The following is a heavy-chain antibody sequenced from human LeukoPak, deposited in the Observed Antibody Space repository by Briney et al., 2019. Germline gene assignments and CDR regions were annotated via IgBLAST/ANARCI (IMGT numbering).Heavy chain of an antibody. CDR3: ARVYIYYDSSGYFPADY. CDR2: IYSGGST. V-gene: IGHV3-53*01. CDR1: GLIVSSNY. D-gene: IGHD3-22*01. Sequence: GGSLRLSCAASGLIVSSNYMNWVRQAPGKGLEWVSIIYSGGSTHYADSVKGRFTISRDNAKNTLYLQMNSLRAEDTAVYYCARVYIYYDSSGYFPADYWGQGTLVTVSS. J-gene: IGHJ4*02.